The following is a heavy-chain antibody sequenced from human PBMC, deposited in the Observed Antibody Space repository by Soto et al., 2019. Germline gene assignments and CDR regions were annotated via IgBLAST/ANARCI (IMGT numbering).Heavy chain of an antibody. J-gene: IGHJ4*02. CDR2: ISGSGDRT. Sequence: EVQLLESGGGLVQPGGSLRLSCAASGFAFNTYAMDWVRQAPGKGLEWVSYISGSGDRTYYADSVKGRFTISRDNYENTLYLEMNSLRAEDTAVYYCANSDRGGSGNSNFWGQGTLVTVSS. V-gene: IGHV3-23*01. CDR1: GFAFNTYA. CDR3: ANSDRGGSGNSNF. D-gene: IGHD3-10*01.